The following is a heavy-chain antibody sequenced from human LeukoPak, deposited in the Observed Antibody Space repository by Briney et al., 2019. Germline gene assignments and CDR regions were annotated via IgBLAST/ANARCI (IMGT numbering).Heavy chain of an antibody. V-gene: IGHV4-38-2*02. Sequence: SETLSLTCAVSGYSISSGYYWGWIRQPPGKGLEWIGSIYHSGSTYYNPSLKSRVTISVDTSKNQFSLKLSSVTAADTAVYYCAREPYYYDSSGYIFDYSGQGTLVTVSS. J-gene: IGHJ4*02. CDR3: AREPYYYDSSGYIFDY. CDR1: GYSISSGYY. D-gene: IGHD3-22*01. CDR2: IYHSGST.